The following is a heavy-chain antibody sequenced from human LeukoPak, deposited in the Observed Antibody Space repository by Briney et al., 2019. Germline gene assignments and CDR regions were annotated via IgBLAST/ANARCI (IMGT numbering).Heavy chain of an antibody. D-gene: IGHD1-26*01. V-gene: IGHV3-7*01. CDR1: GFTFSSYW. CDR3: ARENSGPYFDY. Sequence: PGGSLRLSCAASGFTFSSYWMSRVRQAPGKGLEWVANIKQDGSEKYYVDSVKGRFTISRDNAKNSLYLQMNSLRAEDTAVYYCARENSGPYFDYWGQGTLVTVSA. J-gene: IGHJ4*02. CDR2: IKQDGSEK.